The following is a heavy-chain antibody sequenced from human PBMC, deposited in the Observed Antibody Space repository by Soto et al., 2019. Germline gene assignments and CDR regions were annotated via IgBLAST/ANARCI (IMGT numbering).Heavy chain of an antibody. V-gene: IGHV1-18*01. J-gene: IGHJ6*02. CDR3: GRCRTDSYAMDV. Sequence: QVHLVQSGSDVEKPGASVKVSCKASGYSFTSYGIDWVRQVPGQGPEWMGWISPYNGRTNYAQSVKGRVVMTTDISTNTVYLELRSLRSDDSAIYYCGRCRTDSYAMDVWGQGTTVTVSS. CDR1: GYSFTSYG. D-gene: IGHD5-18*01. CDR2: ISPYNGRT.